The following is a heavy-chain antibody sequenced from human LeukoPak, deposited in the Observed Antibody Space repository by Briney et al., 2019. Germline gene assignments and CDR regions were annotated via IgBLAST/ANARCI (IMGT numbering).Heavy chain of an antibody. CDR3: ARGIAVAGCDS. D-gene: IGHD6-19*01. J-gene: IGHJ5*01. V-gene: IGHV3-30-3*01. CDR1: GFTFSNYA. Sequence: GRSLRLSCAASGFTFSNYALHWVRQAPGKGLEWVAVISSDGSNKYYADSVKGRFTVSRDNSKNTLYLQMNSLRIEDTAVYYCARGIAVAGCDSWGQGTLVTVSS. CDR2: ISSDGSNK.